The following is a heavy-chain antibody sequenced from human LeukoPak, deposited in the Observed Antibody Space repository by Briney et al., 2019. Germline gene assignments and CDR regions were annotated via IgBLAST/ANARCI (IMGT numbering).Heavy chain of an antibody. CDR2: ISSSSSDI. D-gene: IGHD2-15*01. CDR1: GFMFSSYS. J-gene: IGHJ6*03. CDR3: WAARDCSGGRCLYMDV. Sequence: PGGSLRLSCAASGFMFSSYSMNWVRQAPGKGLEWVSSISSSSSDIYYADSMKGRFTISRDNAKNSLYLQMNSLRAEDTAVYYCWAARDCSGGRCLYMDVWGKGTTVTVSS. V-gene: IGHV3-21*04.